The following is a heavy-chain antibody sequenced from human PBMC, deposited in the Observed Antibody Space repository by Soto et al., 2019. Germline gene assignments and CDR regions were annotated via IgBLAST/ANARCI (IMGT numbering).Heavy chain of an antibody. Sequence: QVQLVQSGAEVKKPGSSVKVSCKASGGTFTNSAVVWVRQTPAQGLEWRGGIIPLFGRANDAQKFQGRVTITSHESTTTAYMEVSSLRSEDTAVYYCATKLRYFDWGFDSWGQGTLVTVSS. D-gene: IGHD3-9*01. V-gene: IGHV1-69*01. CDR1: GGTFTNSA. J-gene: IGHJ4*02. CDR3: ATKLRYFDWGFDS. CDR2: IIPLFGRA.